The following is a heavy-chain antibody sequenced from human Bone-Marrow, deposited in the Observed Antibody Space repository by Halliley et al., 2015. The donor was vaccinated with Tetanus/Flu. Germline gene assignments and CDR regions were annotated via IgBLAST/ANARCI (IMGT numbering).Heavy chain of an antibody. Sequence: LRLSCTVSGGSISSYYWTWIRQPPGKGLEWIGYIHHSGTTQYNPSLKSRVTISMDTSKKQFSLRLRSVTAADTAVYYCARDQSTATESRWFDPWGHGTLVTVSS. CDR2: IHHSGTT. CDR3: ARDQSTATESRWFDP. V-gene: IGHV4-59*12. J-gene: IGHJ5*02. D-gene: IGHD2-8*02. CDR1: GGSISSYY.